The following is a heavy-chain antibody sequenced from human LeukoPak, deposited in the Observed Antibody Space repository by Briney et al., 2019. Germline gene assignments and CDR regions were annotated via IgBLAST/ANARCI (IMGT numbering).Heavy chain of an antibody. CDR2: ISWNSGGI. V-gene: IGHV3-9*01. CDR1: GFTFDDYA. J-gene: IGHJ6*02. CDR3: AKDIVAAAGTWANYYGMDV. Sequence: PGGSLRLSCAASGFTFDDYAMPWVRQAPGKGLEWVSGISWNSGGIGYADSVKGRFTISRDNAKNSLYLQMNSLRAEDTALYYCAKDIVAAAGTWANYYGMDVWGQGTTVTVSS. D-gene: IGHD6-13*01.